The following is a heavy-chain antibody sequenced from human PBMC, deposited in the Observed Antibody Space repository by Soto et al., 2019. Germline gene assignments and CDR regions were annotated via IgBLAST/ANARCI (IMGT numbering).Heavy chain of an antibody. V-gene: IGHV1-2*02. CDR2: INPNSGGT. J-gene: IGHJ1*01. CDR3: ARDRRFYDCSAYLWTARAESFQH. D-gene: IGHD3-22*01. CDR1: GYTFSGYY. Sequence: ASVKVSCKASGYTFSGYYMHWVRQAPGQGLEWMGWINPNSGGTNYAQKFQGRVTMTRDTSISTAYMELRRLRSDDTAVYYCARDRRFYDCSAYLWTARAESFQHWGHGTLVTVSS.